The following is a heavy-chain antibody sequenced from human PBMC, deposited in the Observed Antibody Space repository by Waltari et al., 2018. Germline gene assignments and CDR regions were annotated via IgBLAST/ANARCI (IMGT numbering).Heavy chain of an antibody. V-gene: IGHV4-59*01. J-gene: IGHJ5*02. D-gene: IGHD7-27*01. Sequence: QVQLQESGSGLVKPSETLSLTCTVSGGSISSYSWSWIRQPPGKGLEWIGYIYYSGSTNYNPSLKSRVTISVDTSKNQFSLKLSSVTAADTAVYYCARSRTETGAWFDPWGQGTLVTVSS. CDR1: GGSISSYS. CDR2: IYYSGST. CDR3: ARSRTETGAWFDP.